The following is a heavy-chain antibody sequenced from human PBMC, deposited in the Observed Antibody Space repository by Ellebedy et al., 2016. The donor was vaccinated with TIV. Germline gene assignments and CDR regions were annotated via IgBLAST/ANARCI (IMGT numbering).Heavy chain of an antibody. CDR3: ARTGIWGNAFDI. V-gene: IGHV7-4-1*02. CDR2: INTNSGNP. D-gene: IGHD7-27*01. CDR1: GYSFTSHG. J-gene: IGHJ3*02. Sequence: AASVKVSCKASGYSFTSHGIIWVRQAPGQGLEWMGWINTNSGNPTYAQAFTGRIVFSLDTSVSTAYLQISSLRAEDSAVYYCARTGIWGNAFDIWGQGTMVTVSS.